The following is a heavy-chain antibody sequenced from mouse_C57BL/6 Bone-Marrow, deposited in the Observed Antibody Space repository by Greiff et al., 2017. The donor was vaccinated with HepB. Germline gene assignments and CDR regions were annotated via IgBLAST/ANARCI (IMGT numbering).Heavy chain of an antibody. CDR3: AAYDHDDAMDY. Sequence: QVQLQQPGAELVKPGASVKLSCKASGYTFTSYWMHWVKQSPGQGLEWIGMIHPNSGSTNYNEKFKSKATLTVDKSSSTAYMQLSSLTSEDSAVYYCAAYDHDDAMDYWGQGTSVTVSS. J-gene: IGHJ4*01. D-gene: IGHD2-4*01. V-gene: IGHV1-64*01. CDR1: GYTFTSYW. CDR2: IHPNSGST.